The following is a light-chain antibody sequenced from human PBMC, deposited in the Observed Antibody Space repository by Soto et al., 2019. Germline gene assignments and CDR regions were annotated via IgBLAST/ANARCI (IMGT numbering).Light chain of an antibody. J-gene: IGLJ3*02. Sequence: QSVLTQPPSVSGSPGQSVTTSCTGTSSDVGSYNRVSWYQQPPGTAPKLMIYEVSNRPSGVPDRFSGSKSGNTASLTISGLQAEDEADYYCSLYTSSSTWVFGGGTKLTVL. V-gene: IGLV2-18*01. CDR3: SLYTSSSTWV. CDR2: EVS. CDR1: SSDVGSYNR.